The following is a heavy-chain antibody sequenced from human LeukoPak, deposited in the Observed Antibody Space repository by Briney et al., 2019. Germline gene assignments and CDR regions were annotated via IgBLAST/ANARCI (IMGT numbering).Heavy chain of an antibody. J-gene: IGHJ5*02. CDR1: GYSFTSYW. CDR3: ARRITIFGVVPWFDP. CDR2: IYPGDSDT. D-gene: IGHD3-3*01. V-gene: IGHV5-51*01. Sequence: GESLKISCKGSGYSFTSYWIGWVRQMPGKGLEWMGIIYPGDSDTRYSPSFQGQVTISADKSISIAYLQWSSLKASDTAMYYCARRITIFGVVPWFDPWGQGTLVTVSS.